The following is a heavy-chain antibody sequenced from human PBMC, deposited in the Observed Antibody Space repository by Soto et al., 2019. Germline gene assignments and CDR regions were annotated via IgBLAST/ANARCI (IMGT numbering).Heavy chain of an antibody. J-gene: IGHJ4*02. D-gene: IGHD5-12*01. Sequence: QVQLVESGGGVVQPGRSLRLSCAASGFTFSSYGMHWVRQAPGKGLEWVAVISYDGSNKYYADSVKGRFTISRDNSKNTLYLQMNSLRAEDTAVYYCAKEWYWVATILTAPDYWGQGTLVTVSS. V-gene: IGHV3-30*18. CDR1: GFTFSSYG. CDR2: ISYDGSNK. CDR3: AKEWYWVATILTAPDY.